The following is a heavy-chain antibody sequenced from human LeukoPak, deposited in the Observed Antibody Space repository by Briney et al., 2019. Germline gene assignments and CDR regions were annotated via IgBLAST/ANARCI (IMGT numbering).Heavy chain of an antibody. CDR2: INHSGST. J-gene: IGHJ4*02. D-gene: IGHD3-16*01. CDR3: ARGQGAHDY. V-gene: IGHV4-34*01. CDR1: GGSFSGYY. Sequence: SETLSLTCAVYGGSFSGYYWSWIRQPPGKGLEWIGEINHSGSTNYNPSLKSRVTISVDTSKNQFSLKLSSVTVADTAVYYCARGQGAHDYWGQGTLVTVSS.